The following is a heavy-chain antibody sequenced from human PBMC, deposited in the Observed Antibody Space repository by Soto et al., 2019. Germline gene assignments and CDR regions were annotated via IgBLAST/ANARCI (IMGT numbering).Heavy chain of an antibody. Sequence: QVHLQESGPGLVKPSETLSLTCAVSGDSIKTETWWSWLRQLPGTGLEWIGEIKHTGDANANPALRSRVSMSGDRTKKQFCLILRSVSAADRAVYFGAREGRLHWFESWGQGALVTVSS. CDR2: IKHTGDA. V-gene: IGHV4-4*02. CDR1: GDSIKTETW. J-gene: IGHJ5*01. CDR3: AREGRLHWFES.